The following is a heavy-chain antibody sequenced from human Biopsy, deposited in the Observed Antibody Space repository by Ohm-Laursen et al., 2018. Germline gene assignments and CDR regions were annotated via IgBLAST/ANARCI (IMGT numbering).Heavy chain of an antibody. V-gene: IGHV4-61*01. J-gene: IGHJ4*02. Sequence: TLSLTCTLSGYSIIPSGPENWSWIRQPPGQGLQYIGFIYSGGNTNYNPSLRSRVTMSVDTSKDQFSLRLNSVTAADTAVYYCARGMRTTGWPYFDYWGQGILVTVSS. CDR2: IYSGGNT. CDR1: GYSIIPSGPEN. CDR3: ARGMRTTGWPYFDY. D-gene: IGHD2/OR15-2a*01.